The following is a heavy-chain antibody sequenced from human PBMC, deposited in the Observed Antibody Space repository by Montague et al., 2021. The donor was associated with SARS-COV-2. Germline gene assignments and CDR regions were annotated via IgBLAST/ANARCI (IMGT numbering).Heavy chain of an antibody. V-gene: IGHV3-7*01. D-gene: IGHD3-16*01. CDR3: SSGDFFDY. J-gene: IGHJ4*02. CDR1: GFTFSSQW. Sequence: FLRLSCAASGFTFSSQWMSWVRQAPGKGLEWVANIKEDGSVRQYAASVKGRFTISRDNAKNSLVLQMNSLRVEDTAFYYCSSGDFFDYWGQGTLVTVSS. CDR2: IKEDGSVR.